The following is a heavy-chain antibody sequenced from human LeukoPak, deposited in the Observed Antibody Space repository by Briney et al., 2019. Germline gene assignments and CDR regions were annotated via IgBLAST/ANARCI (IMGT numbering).Heavy chain of an antibody. CDR1: GGSFSGYY. CDR2: INHSGST. D-gene: IGHD3-10*01. J-gene: IGHJ4*02. CDR3: ARGNYYYGSGSYYVGHYFDY. V-gene: IGHV4-34*01. Sequence: SETLSLTCAVYGGSFSGYYWSWIRQPPGKGLEWIGEINHSGSTNYNPSLKSRVTISVDTSKNQFSLKLSSVTAADTAVYYCARGNYYYGSGSYYVGHYFDYWGQGTLVTVSS.